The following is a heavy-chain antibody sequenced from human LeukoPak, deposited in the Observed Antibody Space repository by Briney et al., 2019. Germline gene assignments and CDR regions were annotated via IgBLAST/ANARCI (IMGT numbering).Heavy chain of an antibody. Sequence: GGSLRLSCAASGFTFSSYSMNWVRQAPGKGLEWVSYISSSSTIYYADSVKGRFTISRDNAKNSLYLQMNSLRAEDTAVYYCARDIYYDSSGYYGSVYWGQGTLVTVSS. CDR3: ARDIYYDSSGYYGSVY. CDR2: ISSSSTI. V-gene: IGHV3-48*04. CDR1: GFTFSSYS. J-gene: IGHJ4*02. D-gene: IGHD3-22*01.